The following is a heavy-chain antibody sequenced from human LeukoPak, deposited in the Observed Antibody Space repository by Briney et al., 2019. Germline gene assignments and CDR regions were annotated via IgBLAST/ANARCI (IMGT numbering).Heavy chain of an antibody. Sequence: QTGGSLRLSCAASGFTFSSYAMHWVRQAPGKGLEWVAVISYDGSNKYYADSVKGRFTISRDNSKNTLYLQMNSLRAEDTAVYYCARDLGGYDMSYFDYWGQGTLVTVSS. CDR1: GFTFSSYA. D-gene: IGHD5-12*01. CDR2: ISYDGSNK. J-gene: IGHJ4*02. V-gene: IGHV3-30*04. CDR3: ARDLGGYDMSYFDY.